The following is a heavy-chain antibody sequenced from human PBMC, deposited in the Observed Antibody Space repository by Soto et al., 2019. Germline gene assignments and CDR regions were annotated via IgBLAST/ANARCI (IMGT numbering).Heavy chain of an antibody. D-gene: IGHD3-10*01. V-gene: IGHV4-31*03. CDR1: GGSISSGGYY. J-gene: IGHJ4*02. Sequence: QVQLQESGPGLVKPSQTLSLTCTVSGGSISSGGYYWSWIRQHPGKGLEWIGYIYYSGSTYYNPSLKSRVTMSVATSKNQFSLKLSTVTAADTAVYYCAREMTVRGHLDYWGQGTLVTVSS. CDR3: AREMTVRGHLDY. CDR2: IYYSGST.